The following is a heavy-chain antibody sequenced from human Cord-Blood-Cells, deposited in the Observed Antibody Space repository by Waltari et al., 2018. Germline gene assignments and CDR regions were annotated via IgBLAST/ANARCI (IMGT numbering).Heavy chain of an antibody. J-gene: IGHJ2*01. Sequence: QLQLQESGPGLVKPSETLSLTCTVSGGSISSSSSYWGWLRQPPGKGLEWIGSIYYSGSTYYNPSLKSRVTISVDTSKNQFSLKLSSVTAADTAVYYCARRRLGADWYFDLWGRGTLVTVSS. D-gene: IGHD3-9*01. CDR3: ARRRLGADWYFDL. CDR1: GGSISSSSSY. V-gene: IGHV4-39*07. CDR2: IYYSGST.